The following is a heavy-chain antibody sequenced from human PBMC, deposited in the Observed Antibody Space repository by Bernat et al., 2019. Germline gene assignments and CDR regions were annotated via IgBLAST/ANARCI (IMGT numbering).Heavy chain of an antibody. CDR2: IYYSGNT. Sequence: QVQLQESGPGLVKPSQTLSLTCTVSGGSISSGGFYWSWIRQPPGQGLEWIGNIYYSGNTYYNPSLKSRVIISLDTSRNQFSLRLSSVTAADTAVYYCARDHGNYDSSARSNYYGLDVWGQGTTVTVSS. J-gene: IGHJ6*02. CDR1: GGSISSGGFY. V-gene: IGHV4-31*03. D-gene: IGHD1-7*01. CDR3: ARDHGNYDSSARSNYYGLDV.